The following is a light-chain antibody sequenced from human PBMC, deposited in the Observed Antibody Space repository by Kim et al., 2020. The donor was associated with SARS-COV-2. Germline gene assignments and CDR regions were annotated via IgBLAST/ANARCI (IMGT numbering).Light chain of an antibody. CDR2: DNN. J-gene: IGLJ1*01. CDR1: SSNMGNNY. Sequence: GQKVTISCSGSSSNMGNNYVSWYQQLPGTAPKLLIYDNNKRPSGIPDRFSGSKSGTSATLGITGLQTGDEADYYCGTWDSSLSAHVFGTGTKVTVL. CDR3: GTWDSSLSAHV. V-gene: IGLV1-51*01.